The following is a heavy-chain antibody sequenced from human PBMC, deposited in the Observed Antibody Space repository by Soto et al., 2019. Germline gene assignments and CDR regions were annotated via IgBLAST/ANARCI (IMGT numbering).Heavy chain of an antibody. D-gene: IGHD6-13*01. Sequence: SETLSLTCTVSGGFISSYYWSWSRQPPGKGLEWIGYIYYSGSTNYNPSLKSRVTISVDTSKNQFSLKLSSVTAADTAVYYCARDRILGYSRPSGWFDPWGQGALVTVSS. CDR3: ARDRILGYSRPSGWFDP. CDR1: GGFISSYY. CDR2: IYYSGST. V-gene: IGHV4-59*01. J-gene: IGHJ5*02.